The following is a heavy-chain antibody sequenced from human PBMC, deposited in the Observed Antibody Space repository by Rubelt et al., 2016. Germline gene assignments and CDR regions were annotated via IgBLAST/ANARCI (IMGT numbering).Heavy chain of an antibody. J-gene: IGHJ4*02. CDR1: GFTVSSNF. D-gene: IGHD6-13*01. CDR3: ARYSSTWDSVAAFDY. Sequence: EVQLVESGGGLIQPGGSLRLSCAASGFTVSSNFLTWVRQAPGKGLEWVSVIYSGGSTYYADSVKGRFTISRDNSKNTLYLQMNSLRAEDTAVYYWARYSSTWDSVAAFDYWGQGTLVTVSS. CDR2: IYSGGST. V-gene: IGHV3-53*01.